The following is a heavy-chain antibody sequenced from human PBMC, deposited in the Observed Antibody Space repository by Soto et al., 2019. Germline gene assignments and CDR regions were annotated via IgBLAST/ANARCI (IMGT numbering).Heavy chain of an antibody. V-gene: IGHV4-4*02. J-gene: IGHJ4*02. CDR3: ASRDPGTSVDY. CDR1: GGSFTSNNW. CDR2: IYRTGST. Sequence: QVQLQESGPGLVKPSGTLALTCAVSGGSFTSNNWWTWVREPPGQGLEWIGEIYRTGSTNYNPSLKSRVTIPLDKADNHFSLRVTCLTAADTAVYYCASRDPGTSVDYWGQGTLVTVSS. D-gene: IGHD1-7*01.